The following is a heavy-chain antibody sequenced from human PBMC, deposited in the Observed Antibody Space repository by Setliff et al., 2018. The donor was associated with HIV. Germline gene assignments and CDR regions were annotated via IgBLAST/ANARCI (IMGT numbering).Heavy chain of an antibody. Sequence: ASVKVSCKASGYTFTRNQIHWVRQAPGQGLEWMGIINPSGGSAAYAEKFRGRVTMTSDTSTNTVYMELRSLRSDDTAVYYCARSSSSSHFVFDYWGQGTLVTVSS. J-gene: IGHJ4*02. CDR3: ARSSSSSHFVFDY. D-gene: IGHD6-13*01. CDR2: INPSGGSA. V-gene: IGHV1-46*01. CDR1: GYTFTRNQ.